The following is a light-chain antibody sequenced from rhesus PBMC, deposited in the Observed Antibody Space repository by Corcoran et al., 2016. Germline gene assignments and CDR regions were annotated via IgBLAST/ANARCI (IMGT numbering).Light chain of an antibody. V-gene: IGKV1-33*01. CDR1: QGIGNA. J-gene: IGKJ2*01. CDR3: KQRNNFPYS. Sequence: IQMTQSPSSLSASVGDKVTITCRASQGIGNALAWYQPKPGKAPKVLDDAASRLHSGVPSRLSGGGSGTDFTLTISSLQPEDFALYYCKQRNNFPYSFGRGTKVEIK. CDR2: AAS.